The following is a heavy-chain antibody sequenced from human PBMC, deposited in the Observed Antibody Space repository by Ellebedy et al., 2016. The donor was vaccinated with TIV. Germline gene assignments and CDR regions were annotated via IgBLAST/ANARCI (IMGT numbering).Heavy chain of an antibody. CDR2: IGGTSGRT. V-gene: IGHV3-23*01. CDR1: GFTFSSYA. D-gene: IGHD2-2*01. Sequence: GGSLRLSXAASGFTFSSYAMNWVRQAPGKGLEWIPIIGGTSGRTYYADSVKGRFTIFRDNSKNTLYLQMNSLREEDTAVYYCAKGTLSVPAADDYWGQGTLVTVSS. J-gene: IGHJ4*02. CDR3: AKGTLSVPAADDY.